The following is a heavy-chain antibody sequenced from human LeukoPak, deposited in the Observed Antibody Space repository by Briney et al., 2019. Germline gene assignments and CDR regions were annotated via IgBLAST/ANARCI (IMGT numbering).Heavy chain of an antibody. V-gene: IGHV4-59*08. CDR3: ARQYCSRSSCYNFDY. CDR1: GGSISSFL. CDR2: INYSGTT. D-gene: IGHD2-2*02. J-gene: IGHJ4*02. Sequence: SDTLSLTCTVSGGSISSFLWSWIRQPPGKGLEWIGYINYSGTTNYNPSLKSRVTISVDTSKNQFSLKLSSVTAADTAVYYCARQYCSRSSCYNFDYWGQGTLVTVSS.